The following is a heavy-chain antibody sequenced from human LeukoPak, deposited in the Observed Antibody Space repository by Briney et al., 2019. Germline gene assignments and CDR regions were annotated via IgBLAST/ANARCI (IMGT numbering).Heavy chain of an antibody. Sequence: GGALRLSCAASGFTFSSYSMNWVRQAPGRGLDWVSSISSISSYIYYADSVKGRFTISRDNAKYSLYLQMNSLRAEDTAAYSCARDSVSLWFGELSGWFAPWGQGTLVTVSS. V-gene: IGHV3-21*01. CDR3: ARDSVSLWFGELSGWFAP. CDR1: GFTFSSYS. CDR2: ISSISSYI. J-gene: IGHJ5*02. D-gene: IGHD3-10*01.